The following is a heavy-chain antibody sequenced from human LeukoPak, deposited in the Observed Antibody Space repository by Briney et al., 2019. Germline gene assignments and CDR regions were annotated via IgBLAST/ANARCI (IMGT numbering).Heavy chain of an antibody. CDR3: AREQGEGYSNFDY. CDR2: ITSSGSYM. D-gene: IGHD5-24*01. CDR1: GFTLSTYR. Sequence: GGSLRLSCVASGFTLSTYRMNWVRQAPGKGLEWVSSITSSGSYMYYVDSVRGRFTISRDNAKNSLYLQMNTLRAEDTAMYYCAREQGEGYSNFDYWGQGTLVTVSS. J-gene: IGHJ4*02. V-gene: IGHV3-21*01.